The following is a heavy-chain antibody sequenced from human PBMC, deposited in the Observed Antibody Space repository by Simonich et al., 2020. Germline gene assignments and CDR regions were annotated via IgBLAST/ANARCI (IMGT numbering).Heavy chain of an antibody. V-gene: IGHV3-48*01. CDR2: ISSSSSTK. J-gene: IGHJ3*02. D-gene: IGHD5-12*01. Sequence: EVQLVESGGGLVQPGGSLRLSCAASGFTFSSYSMNWVRQAQGKGLEWVSYISSSSSTKYYADSVKGRFTISKDNAKNALYLQMNSLRAEDTAVYYCARDSSYYAFDIWGQGTMVTVSS. CDR1: GFTFSSYS. CDR3: ARDSSYYAFDI.